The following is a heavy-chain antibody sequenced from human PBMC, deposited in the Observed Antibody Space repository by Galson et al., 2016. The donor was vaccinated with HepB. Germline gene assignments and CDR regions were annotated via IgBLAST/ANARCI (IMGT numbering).Heavy chain of an antibody. J-gene: IGHJ5*02. CDR1: GFTFSSYA. CDR3: AKMGGFCSSATCYRADR. Sequence: SLRLSCAASGFTFSSYAMTWVRQAPGQGLEWVSAIIGSGDRTYYADSVKGRFTISRDNSKNTLYLQMNSLRAEDTAVYYCAKMGGFCSSATCYRADRWSQGTLVTVSS. V-gene: IGHV3-23*01. CDR2: IIGSGDRT. D-gene: IGHD2-2*01.